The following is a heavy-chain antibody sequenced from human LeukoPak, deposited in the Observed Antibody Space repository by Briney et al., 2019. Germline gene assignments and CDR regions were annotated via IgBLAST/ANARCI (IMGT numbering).Heavy chain of an antibody. CDR3: ASLPARSDGYNYR. J-gene: IGHJ4*02. CDR1: GFSFIDYA. D-gene: IGHD5-24*01. V-gene: IGHV3-21*01. CDR2: ISSSSSYI. Sequence: GGSLRLSCAASGFSFIDYAMNWVRQAPGKGLEWVSSISSSSSYIYYADSVKGRFTISRDNAKNSLYLQMNSLRAEDTAVYYCASLPARSDGYNYRWGQGTLVTVSS.